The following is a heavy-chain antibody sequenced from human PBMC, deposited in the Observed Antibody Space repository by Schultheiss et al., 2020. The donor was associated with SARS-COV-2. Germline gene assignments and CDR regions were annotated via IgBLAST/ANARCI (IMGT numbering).Heavy chain of an antibody. D-gene: IGHD1-26*01. J-gene: IGHJ6*03. CDR2: IYYSGST. CDR1: GGSISSSSYY. Sequence: ESLKISCTVSGGSISSSSYYWGWIRQPPGKGLEWIGSIYYSGSTYYNPSLKSRVTISVDTSKNQFSLKLSSVTAADTAVYYCARDSGSYTFYYYYYMDVWGKGTTVTVSS. V-gene: IGHV4-39*02. CDR3: ARDSGSYTFYYYYYMDV.